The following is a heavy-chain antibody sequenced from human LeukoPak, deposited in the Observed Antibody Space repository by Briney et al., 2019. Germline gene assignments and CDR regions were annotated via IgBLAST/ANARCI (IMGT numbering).Heavy chain of an antibody. CDR3: ARSEINDYNRY. V-gene: IGHV4-38-2*01. CDR1: GYSIRSGYH. D-gene: IGHD3-10*01. CDR2: IYQSGST. J-gene: IGHJ4*02. Sequence: SETLSLTCSVSGYSIRSGYHWAWIRQSPGKGLEWLGSIYQSGSTYDNPSLKSRVTMSVDTSRNQFSLNMRHVTAADTAVYYCARSEINDYNRYWGQGITAIVSS.